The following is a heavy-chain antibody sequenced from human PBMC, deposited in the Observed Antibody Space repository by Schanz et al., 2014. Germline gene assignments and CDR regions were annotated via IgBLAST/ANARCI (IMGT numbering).Heavy chain of an antibody. V-gene: IGHV3-33*01. CDR2: IWYDGSNE. D-gene: IGHD3-3*01. CDR3: ARGVRIDY. Sequence: VQLVESGGGLVKPGRSLRLSCAASGFTFSNHGMHWVRQSPGKGLEWVALIWYDGSNEYYADSVKGRFTISRDNPKKTLYLQMNSLRAEDTAVYYCARGVRIDYWGQGTLXTVSS. CDR1: GFTFSNHG. J-gene: IGHJ4*02.